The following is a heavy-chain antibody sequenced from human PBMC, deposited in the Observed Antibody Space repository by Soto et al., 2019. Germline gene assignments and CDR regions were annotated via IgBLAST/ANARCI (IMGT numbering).Heavy chain of an antibody. CDR1: GFTFTNAW. D-gene: IGHD3-22*01. V-gene: IGHV3-15*07. CDR3: TTDSYSTIIIVRFDY. J-gene: IGHJ4*01. Sequence: GGSLRLSCAASGFTFTNAWINWVRQAPGKGLEWVGRIKSKTDGGTTDYAEPVKDRFAISRDDSNNMVYLQMNSLKIEDTAVYYCTTDSYSTIIIVRFDYWGHGTLVTVSS. CDR2: IKSKTDGGTT.